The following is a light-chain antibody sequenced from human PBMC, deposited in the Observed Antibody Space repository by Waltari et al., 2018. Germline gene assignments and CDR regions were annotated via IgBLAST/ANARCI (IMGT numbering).Light chain of an antibody. J-gene: IGKJ3*01. CDR2: DAS. V-gene: IGKV3-11*01. Sequence: EIVLTQSPATLSLSPGERATLSCRASQSVSRYLAWYQQKPGQAPRLLIYDASNRATGIPARFSASGSGTDFTLTISSLEPEDFAVYYCQRRGHWPPGATFGPGTRVDIK. CDR3: QRRGHWPPGAT. CDR1: QSVSRY.